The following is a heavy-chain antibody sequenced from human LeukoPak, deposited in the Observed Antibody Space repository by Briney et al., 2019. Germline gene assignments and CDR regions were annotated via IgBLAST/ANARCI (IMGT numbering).Heavy chain of an antibody. CDR2: IDPSSTYI. CDR3: TRGSYGDYEY. CDR1: RFTFSSYT. D-gene: IGHD4-17*01. J-gene: IGHJ4*02. Sequence: GGSLRLSCAASRFTFSSYTMNWVRQAPGKGLEWVSSIDPSSTYIYYADSVKGRFTISRDNAQNSLYLQMNSLRAEDTAVYYCTRGSYGDYEYWGQGTLVTVSS. V-gene: IGHV3-21*01.